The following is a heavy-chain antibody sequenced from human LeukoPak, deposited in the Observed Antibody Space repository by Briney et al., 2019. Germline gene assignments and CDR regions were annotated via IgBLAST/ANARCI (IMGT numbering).Heavy chain of an antibody. CDR3: ARDRGLLWFGELLSLGWFDP. D-gene: IGHD3-10*01. V-gene: IGHV4-34*01. CDR2: INHSGST. J-gene: IGHJ5*02. CDR1: GGSFSGYY. Sequence: SETLSLTRAVYGGSFSGYYWSWIRQPPGKGLEWIGEINHSGSTNYNPSLKSRVTISVDTSKNQFSLKLSTVTAADTAVYYCARDRGLLWFGELLSLGWFDPWGQGTLVTVSS.